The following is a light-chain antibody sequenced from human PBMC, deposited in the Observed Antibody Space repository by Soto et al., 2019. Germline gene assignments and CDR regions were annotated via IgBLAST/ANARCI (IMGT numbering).Light chain of an antibody. Sequence: DIKMTQSPSTLSASVGDRVTITCRASQSISSWLAWYQQKPGKAPKLLIYKASSLESGVPSRFGGSGSGTESTLTISRLQPDDFATYYCQQYNSYSLFGQGTKVEIK. CDR3: QQYNSYSL. CDR1: QSISSW. V-gene: IGKV1-5*03. J-gene: IGKJ1*01. CDR2: KAS.